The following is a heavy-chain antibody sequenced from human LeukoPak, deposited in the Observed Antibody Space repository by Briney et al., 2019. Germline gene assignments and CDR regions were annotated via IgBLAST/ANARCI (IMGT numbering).Heavy chain of an antibody. CDR1: GFTFSSYW. D-gene: IGHD6-13*01. J-gene: IGHJ5*02. CDR2: IKQDGSEK. Sequence: GGSLRLSCAASGFTFSSYWMSWVRQAPGKGLEWVANIKQDGSEKYYVDSVKGRFTISRDNAKNSLYLQMNSLRAEDTAVYYCARVRRIAAAGEGLSWGQGTLVIVSS. CDR3: ARVRRIAAAGEGLS. V-gene: IGHV3-7*03.